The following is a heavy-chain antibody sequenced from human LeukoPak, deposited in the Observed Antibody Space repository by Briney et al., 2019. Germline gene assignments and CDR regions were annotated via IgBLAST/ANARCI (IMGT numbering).Heavy chain of an antibody. J-gene: IGHJ3*02. V-gene: IGHV4-59*11. CDR1: DDSFSSHY. D-gene: IGHD4-17*01. CDR3: ARDLVTVTKGFDI. Sequence: SETLSLTCTVSDDSFSSHYWTWIRQPPGKGLEWIGYISYIGTTNYNPSLKSRVTISIDTSKNQFSLKLSSVTAADTAVYYCARDLVTVTKGFDIWGQGTMVSVSS. CDR2: ISYIGTT.